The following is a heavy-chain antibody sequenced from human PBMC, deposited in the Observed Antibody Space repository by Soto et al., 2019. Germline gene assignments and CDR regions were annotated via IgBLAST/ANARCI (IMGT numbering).Heavy chain of an antibody. J-gene: IGHJ4*02. CDR3: VHRRDGYNSAFFDS. CDR1: GGTFSSYA. CDR2: IIRIFHTP. Sequence: ASVKVSCKASGGTFSSYAFSWVRQAPGQGLEWMGGIIRIFHTPTYAQKFQGRVTITADESTSTAYMELISLRSGDTAVYYCVHRRDGYNSAFFDSWGQGTLVTSPQ. V-gene: IGHV1-69*13. D-gene: IGHD5-12*01.